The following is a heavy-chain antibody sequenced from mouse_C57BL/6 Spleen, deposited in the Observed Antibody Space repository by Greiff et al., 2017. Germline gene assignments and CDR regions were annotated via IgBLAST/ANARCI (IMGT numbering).Heavy chain of an antibody. Sequence: EVKLVGSGPGMVKPSQSLSLTCTVTGYSITSCYDWHWIRHFPGNKLEWMGYISYSGSTNYNPSLKSRISITHDTSKNHFFLKLNSVTTEDTATYKCAREGLGAPFAYWGQGTLVTVSA. CDR3: AREGLGAPFAY. J-gene: IGHJ3*01. D-gene: IGHD2-4*01. CDR2: ISYSGST. V-gene: IGHV3-1*01. CDR1: GYSITSCYD.